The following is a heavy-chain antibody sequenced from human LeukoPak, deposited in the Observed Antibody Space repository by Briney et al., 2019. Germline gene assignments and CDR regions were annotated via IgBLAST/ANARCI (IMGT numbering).Heavy chain of an antibody. J-gene: IGHJ4*02. CDR2: ISGSGGST. CDR3: AKDPLIPR. CDR1: GFTFSSYA. Sequence: GGSLRLSCAASGFTFSSYAMSWVGQAPGKGVEGVSAISGSGGSTYYADYVKGRVTISRDNSKNTLYLQMNSLRAEDTAVYYCAKDPLIPRWGQGTLVTVSS. D-gene: IGHD2-2*02. V-gene: IGHV3-23*01.